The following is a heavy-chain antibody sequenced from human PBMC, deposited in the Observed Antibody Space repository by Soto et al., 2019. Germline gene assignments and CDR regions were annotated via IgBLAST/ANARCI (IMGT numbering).Heavy chain of an antibody. V-gene: IGHV6-1*01. Sequence: PSQTLSVTCAISGSSVSSNSAAWNCIRQSPSRGLEWLGRTYYKSKWNNDYALSVKSRITINPDTSKNQFSLHLYSVTPEDTAVYYCTGITSFRGMDVWGQGTTVTVSS. CDR2: TYYKSKWNN. CDR3: TGITSFRGMDV. J-gene: IGHJ6*02. D-gene: IGHD3-10*01. CDR1: GSSVSSNSAA.